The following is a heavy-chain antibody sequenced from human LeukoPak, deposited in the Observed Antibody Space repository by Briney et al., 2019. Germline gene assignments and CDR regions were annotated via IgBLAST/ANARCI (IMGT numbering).Heavy chain of an antibody. Sequence: GGSLRLSCAAFGFTFDDYGMSWVRQAPGKGLEWVSGINWNGGSTGYADSVKGRFTISRDNSKNSLYLQMNSLRTEDTALYYCAKDGLYGSGGKYYYYYMDVWGKGTTVTVSS. CDR2: INWNGGST. D-gene: IGHD3-10*01. CDR3: AKDGLYGSGGKYYYYYMDV. J-gene: IGHJ6*03. CDR1: GFTFDDYG. V-gene: IGHV3-20*04.